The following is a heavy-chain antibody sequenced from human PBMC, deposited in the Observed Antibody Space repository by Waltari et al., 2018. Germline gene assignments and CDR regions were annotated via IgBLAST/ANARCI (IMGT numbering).Heavy chain of an antibody. D-gene: IGHD3-10*01. CDR3: AKAITMATGGWFDP. Sequence: QVQLVQSGAEVKKPGSSVKVSCKASGGTFSSYTISWVRQAPGQGLEWMGRIIPILGIANSAQKFQGRVTITADKSTSTAYMELSSLRSEDTAVYYCAKAITMATGGWFDPWGQGTLVTVSS. CDR2: IIPILGIA. CDR1: GGTFSSYT. V-gene: IGHV1-69*02. J-gene: IGHJ5*02.